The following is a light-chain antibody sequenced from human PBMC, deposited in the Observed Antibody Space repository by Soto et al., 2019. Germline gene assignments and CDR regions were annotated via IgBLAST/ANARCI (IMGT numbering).Light chain of an antibody. CDR1: QSVSSSY. V-gene: IGKV3-20*01. J-gene: IGKJ1*01. CDR2: GAS. Sequence: EIVLTQSPGTLSLSPGERATLSCRASQSVSSSYLAWYQQKPGQAPRLLIYGASSRDTGVPDRFSGSGSGTDFTLTISRLEPEDSAVYYCQQYDSSPVAFGQGTKVEIK. CDR3: QQYDSSPVA.